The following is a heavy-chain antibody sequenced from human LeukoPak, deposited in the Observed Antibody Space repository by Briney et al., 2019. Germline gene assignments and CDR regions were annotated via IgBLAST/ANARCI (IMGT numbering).Heavy chain of an antibody. V-gene: IGHV4-34*01. CDR3: ARGEIVVVPAARYYYYYMDV. D-gene: IGHD2-2*01. Sequence: SETLSLTCAVYGGSFSGHYWSWIRQPPGKGLEWIGEINHSGSTNYNPSLKSRVTISVDTSKNQFSLKLSSATAADTAVYYCARGEIVVVPAARYYYYYMDVWGKGTTVTVSS. CDR1: GGSFSGHY. J-gene: IGHJ6*03. CDR2: INHSGST.